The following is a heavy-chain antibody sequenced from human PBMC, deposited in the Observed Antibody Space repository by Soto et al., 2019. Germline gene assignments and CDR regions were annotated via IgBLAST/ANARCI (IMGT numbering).Heavy chain of an antibody. D-gene: IGHD6-13*01. V-gene: IGHV1-8*01. J-gene: IGHJ6*02. CDR2: MNPNSGNT. CDR1: GYTFTSYD. CDR3: ARPSSSWYGYYYYYGMDV. Sequence: ASVKVSCKGSGYTFTSYDINWVRQATGQGLEWMGWMNPNSGNTGYAQKFQGRVTMTRNTSISTAYMELSSLRSEDTAVYYCARPSSSWYGYYYYYGMDVWGQGTTVTVSS.